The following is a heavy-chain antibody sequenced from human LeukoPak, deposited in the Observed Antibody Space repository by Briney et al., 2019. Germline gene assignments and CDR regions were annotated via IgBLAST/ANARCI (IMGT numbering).Heavy chain of an antibody. D-gene: IGHD2-15*01. CDR1: GASISSSNW. V-gene: IGHV4-4*02. CDR3: ARVAAKTVDY. CDR2: IYHSGST. Sequence: SETLSLTCAVSGASISSSNWWTWVRQPPGKGLEWIGEIYHSGSTNYNPSLKSRVTISVDTSKNQFSLKLSSVTAADTAVYYCARVAAKTVDYWGQGTLVTVSS. J-gene: IGHJ4*02.